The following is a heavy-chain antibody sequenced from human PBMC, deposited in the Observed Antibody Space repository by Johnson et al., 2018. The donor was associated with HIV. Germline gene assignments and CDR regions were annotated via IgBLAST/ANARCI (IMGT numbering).Heavy chain of an antibody. J-gene: IGHJ3*02. CDR3: ARSSWVQLAFGGAFDI. CDR2: INSDGSST. CDR1: GFTFSSYW. V-gene: IGHV3-74*02. Sequence: VQLVESGGGLVKPGGSLRLSCAASGFTFSSYWMHWVRQAPGQGLVWFSRINSDGSSTSYAASVKGRVTIFRDNAKNTLYLQRGSLRPEDMAVYYCARSSWVQLAFGGAFDIWGQGTMVTVSS. D-gene: IGHD3-16*01.